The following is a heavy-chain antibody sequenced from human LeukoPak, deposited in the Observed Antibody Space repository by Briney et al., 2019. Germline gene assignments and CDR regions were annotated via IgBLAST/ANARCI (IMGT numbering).Heavy chain of an antibody. CDR1: GYTFTSYD. J-gene: IGHJ4*02. D-gene: IGHD6-13*01. Sequence: ASVKVSCKASGYTFTSYDINWVRQATGQGLEWMGWMNPNSGNTGYAQKFQGRVTMTRNTSISTAYMELSSLRSEDTAVYYCARGAINGIAGPKRPKNYYFDYWGRGTLVTVSS. CDR2: MNPNSGNT. CDR3: ARGAINGIAGPKRPKNYYFDY. V-gene: IGHV1-8*01.